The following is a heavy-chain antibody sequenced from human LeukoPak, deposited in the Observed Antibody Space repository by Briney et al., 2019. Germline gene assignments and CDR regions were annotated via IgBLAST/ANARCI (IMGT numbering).Heavy chain of an antibody. CDR1: GFTFSSYG. Sequence: PGGSLRLSCAASGFTFSSYGMHWVRQAPGKGLEWVAFIRYDGSNKYYADSVKGRFTISRDNSKNTLYLQMNSLRAEDTAVYYCAKVGVGYCSSTSCYWPDDYWGQGTLVTVSS. CDR2: IRYDGSNK. CDR3: AKVGVGYCSSTSCYWPDDY. V-gene: IGHV3-30*02. J-gene: IGHJ4*02. D-gene: IGHD2-2*01.